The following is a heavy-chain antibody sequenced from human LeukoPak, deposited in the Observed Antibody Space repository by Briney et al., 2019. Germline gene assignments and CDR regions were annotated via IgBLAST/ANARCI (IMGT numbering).Heavy chain of an antibody. CDR2: VSGNGVTT. CDR1: GFTFTKCA. V-gene: IGHV3-23*01. CDR3: AKDGNTPARDFDY. D-gene: IGHD2-2*02. Sequence: GGSLRLSCVASGFTFTKCAMSWVRQAPGKGLEWVSAVSGNGVTTYYADSVKGRFTISRDISRYTLYLQMNSLRAEDTAVYYCAKDGNTPARDFDYWGQGTLVTVSS. J-gene: IGHJ4*02.